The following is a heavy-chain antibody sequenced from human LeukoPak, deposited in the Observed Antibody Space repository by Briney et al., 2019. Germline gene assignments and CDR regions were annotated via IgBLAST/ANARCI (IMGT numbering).Heavy chain of an antibody. CDR1: GGSISSYY. CDR2: IYYSGST. CDR3: ARGNDYVWGSYPRAFDI. Sequence: SETLSLTCTVSGGSISSYYWSWIRQPPGKGLEWIGNIYYSGSTNYNPSLKSRVTISVDTSKNQFSLKLSSVTAADTAVYYCARGNDYVWGSYPRAFDIWGQGTMVTVSS. V-gene: IGHV4-59*01. J-gene: IGHJ3*02. D-gene: IGHD3-16*02.